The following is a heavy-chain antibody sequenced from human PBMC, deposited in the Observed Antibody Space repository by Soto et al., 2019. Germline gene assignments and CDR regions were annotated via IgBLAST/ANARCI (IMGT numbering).Heavy chain of an antibody. CDR1: GGSFSSYY. V-gene: IGHV4-59*01. Sequence: XXTLSLAFTVSGGSFSSYYWSWILQPPGKGLEWIGYIYYSGSTNYNPSLKSRVTISVDTSKNQFSLKLSSVTAADTAVYYCARGNYYDSSGYYDYWGQGTLVTVSS. J-gene: IGHJ4*02. CDR2: IYYSGST. D-gene: IGHD3-22*01. CDR3: ARGNYYDSSGYYDY.